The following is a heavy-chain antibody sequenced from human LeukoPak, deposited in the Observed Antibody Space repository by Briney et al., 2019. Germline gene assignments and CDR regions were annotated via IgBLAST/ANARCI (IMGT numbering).Heavy chain of an antibody. J-gene: IGHJ6*02. V-gene: IGHV4-59*08. CDR1: GGSISSYY. CDR2: IYYSGST. Sequence: SETLPLTCTVSGGSISSYYWSWIRQPPGKGLEWIGYIYYSGSTNYNPSLKSRVTISVDTSKNQFSLKLSSVTAADTAVYYCARHENDYDFWSGYPHMDVWGQGTTVTVSS. CDR3: ARHENDYDFWSGYPHMDV. D-gene: IGHD3-3*01.